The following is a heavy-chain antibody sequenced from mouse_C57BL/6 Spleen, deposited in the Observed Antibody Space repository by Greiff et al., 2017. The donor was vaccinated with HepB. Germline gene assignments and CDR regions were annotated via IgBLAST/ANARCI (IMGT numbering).Heavy chain of an antibody. Sequence: QVQLQQSGAELVRPGASVKLSCKASGYTFTDYYINWVKQRPGQGLEWIARIYPGSGNTYYNEKFKGKATLTAEKSSSTAYMQLSSLTSEYSAVYFCARKESFDYWGQGTTLTVSS. J-gene: IGHJ2*01. CDR1: GYTFTDYY. V-gene: IGHV1-76*01. CDR2: IYPGSGNT. CDR3: ARKESFDY.